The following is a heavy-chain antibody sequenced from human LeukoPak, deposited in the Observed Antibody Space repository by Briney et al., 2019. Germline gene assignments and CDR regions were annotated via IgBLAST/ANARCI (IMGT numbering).Heavy chain of an antibody. Sequence: GASVKVSCKASGYTFTSHDINWVRQATGQGLEWMGWMNPNSGNTGYAQKFQGRVTMTRNTSISTAYMELSSLRSEDTAVYYCAREFPDESSTSSGFGYWGQGSLVTVSS. V-gene: IGHV1-8*01. J-gene: IGHJ4*02. CDR3: AREFPDESSTSSGFGY. CDR1: GYTFTSHD. CDR2: MNPNSGNT. D-gene: IGHD6-6*01.